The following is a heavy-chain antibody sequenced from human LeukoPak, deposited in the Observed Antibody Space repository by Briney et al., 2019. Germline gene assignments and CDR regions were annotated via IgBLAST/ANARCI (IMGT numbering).Heavy chain of an antibody. V-gene: IGHV4-34*01. CDR3: ARYRAAAGNNWFDP. J-gene: IGHJ5*02. CDR2: INHSGST. Sequence: SETLSLTCAVYGGSFSGYYWSWIRQPPGKGLEWIGEINHSGSTNYNPSLKSRVTISVDTSKNQLSLKLSSVTAADTAVYYCARYRAAAGNNWFDPWGQGTLVTVSS. CDR1: GGSFSGYY. D-gene: IGHD6-13*01.